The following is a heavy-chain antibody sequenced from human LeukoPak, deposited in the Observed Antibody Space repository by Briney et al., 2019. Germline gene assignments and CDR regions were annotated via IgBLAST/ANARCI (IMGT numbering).Heavy chain of an antibody. CDR2: INPNSGGT. CDR3: ARVTAGIDNYYYYYYMDV. CDR1: GYTFTGYY. D-gene: IGHD1-14*01. Sequence: ASVKVSCQASGYTFTGYYMHWVRQAPGQGLEWMGWINPNSGGTNYAQKFQGRVTMTRDTSISTAYMELSRLRSDDTAVYYCARVTAGIDNYYYYYYMDVWGKGTAVTVSS. J-gene: IGHJ6*03. V-gene: IGHV1-2*02.